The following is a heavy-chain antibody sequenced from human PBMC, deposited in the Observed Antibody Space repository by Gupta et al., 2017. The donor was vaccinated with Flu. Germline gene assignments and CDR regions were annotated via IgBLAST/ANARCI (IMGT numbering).Heavy chain of an antibody. CDR2: ISYDGSNK. CDR3: ARGPHSYSSSWRRFDY. V-gene: IGHV3-30-3*01. D-gene: IGHD6-13*01. CDR1: GLTFSSYA. Sequence: QVQLVESGGGVVQPGRSLRLSCAASGLTFSSYAMHWVRQAPGKGLEWVAVISYDGSNKYYADSVKGRFTISRDNSKNTLYLQMNSLRAEDTAVYYCARGPHSYSSSWRRFDYWGQGTLVTVSS. J-gene: IGHJ4*02.